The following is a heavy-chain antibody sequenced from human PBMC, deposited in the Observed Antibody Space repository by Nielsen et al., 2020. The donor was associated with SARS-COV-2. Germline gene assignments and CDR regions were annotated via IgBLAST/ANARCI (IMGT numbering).Heavy chain of an antibody. Sequence: ESLKISCAASGFTFSSYAMRWVRQAPGKGLEWIGYIYYSGSTNYNPSLKSRVTISVDTSKNQFSLKLSSVTAADTAVYYCARHSWIHSVGFDPWGQGTLVTVSS. CDR3: ARHSWIHSVGFDP. J-gene: IGHJ5*02. CDR1: GFTFSSYA. V-gene: IGHV4-59*08. D-gene: IGHD5-18*01. CDR2: IYYSGST.